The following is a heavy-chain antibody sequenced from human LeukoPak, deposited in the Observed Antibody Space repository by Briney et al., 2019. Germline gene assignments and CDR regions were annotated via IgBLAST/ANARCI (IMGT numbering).Heavy chain of an antibody. CDR1: GFTFSGYY. D-gene: IGHD2/OR15-2a*01. CDR2: ISSSSSYT. CDR3: ARRIRTAGSDLYFDG. J-gene: IGHJ4*01. Sequence: PGGPLTLSCAASGFTFSGYYMRWLRQAPGKELKWVSYISSSSSYTTSADSVKGRFTISRDNAKTSLYLQMNSLRAEDTAVYYCARRIRTAGSDLYFDGWGHRTLVSAS. V-gene: IGHV3-11*06.